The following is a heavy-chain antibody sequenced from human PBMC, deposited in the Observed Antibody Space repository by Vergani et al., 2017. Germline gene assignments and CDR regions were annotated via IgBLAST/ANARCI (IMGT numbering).Heavy chain of an antibody. V-gene: IGHV3-48*01. J-gene: IGHJ4*02. CDR3: ARGQHYYDSSGYYLN. CDR1: GFTFSSYS. CDR2: ISSSSSTI. D-gene: IGHD3-22*01. Sequence: EVQLVESGGGLVKPGGSLRLSCAASGFTFSSYSMNWVRQAPGKGLEWVSYISSSSSTIYYADSVKGRFTISRDNAKNSLYLQMNSLRAEDTAVYYCARGQHYYDSSGYYLNWGQGTLVTVSS.